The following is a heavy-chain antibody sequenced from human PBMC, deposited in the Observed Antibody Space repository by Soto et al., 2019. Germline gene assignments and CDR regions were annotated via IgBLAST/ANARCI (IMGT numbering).Heavy chain of an antibody. CDR3: ARDFFDSSDYTTNWFDP. V-gene: IGHV4-38-2*02. J-gene: IGHJ5*02. CDR1: GDSIRSSSY. Sequence: SETLSLTCTVSGDSIRSSSYWAWIRQPPGEGLEWIGSIYHTGNAYYNPSLKSRVTISVDTSKNQFSLKLTSVTAADAALYYCARDFFDSSDYTTNWFDPWGQGTLVTVSS. D-gene: IGHD3-22*01. CDR2: IYHTGNA.